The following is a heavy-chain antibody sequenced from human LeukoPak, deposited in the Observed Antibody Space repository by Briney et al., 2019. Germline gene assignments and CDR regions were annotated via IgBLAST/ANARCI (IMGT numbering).Heavy chain of an antibody. Sequence: PSETLSLTCTVSGGSISSGGYYWSWIRQPPGKGLEWIGYIYHSGSTYYNPSLKSRVTISVDRSKNQFSLKLSSVTAADTAVYYSARGGPTYFDYWGQGTLATVSS. CDR1: GGSISSGGYY. V-gene: IGHV4-30-2*01. CDR2: IYHSGST. J-gene: IGHJ4*02. CDR3: ARGGPTYFDY.